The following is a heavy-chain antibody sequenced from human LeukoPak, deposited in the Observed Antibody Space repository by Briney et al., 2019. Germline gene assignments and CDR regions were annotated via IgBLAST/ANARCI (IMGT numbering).Heavy chain of an antibody. J-gene: IGHJ4*02. V-gene: IGHV3-7*01. D-gene: IGHD3-9*01. CDR3: ARDYPLDWLYDN. Sequence: VGSLRLSCATAGFTCSDIGMSWVGQAPGKGLEWVANIKQDGSEKYYVDSVKGRFTISRDNAKNSLYLQMNSLRAEDTAVYYCARDYPLDWLYDNWGQGTLVTVSS. CDR2: IKQDGSEK. CDR1: GFTCSDIG.